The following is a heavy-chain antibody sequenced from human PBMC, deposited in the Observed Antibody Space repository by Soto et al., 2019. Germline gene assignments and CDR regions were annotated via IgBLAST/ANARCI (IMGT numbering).Heavy chain of an antibody. V-gene: IGHV1-3*01. D-gene: IGHD1-26*01. CDR3: ARDHPSGSLSFDY. CDR2: INAGNGNT. Sequence: ASVKVSCKASGYTFTSCAMRWVRQAPGQRLEWMGWINAGNGNTKYSQKFQGRVTITRDTSASTAYMELSSLRSEDTAVYYCARDHPSGSLSFDYWGQGTLVTVSS. CDR1: GYTFTSCA. J-gene: IGHJ4*02.